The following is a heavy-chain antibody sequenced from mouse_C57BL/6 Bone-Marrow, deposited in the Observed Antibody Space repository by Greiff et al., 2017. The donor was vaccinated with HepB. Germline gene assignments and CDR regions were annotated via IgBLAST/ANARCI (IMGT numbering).Heavy chain of an antibody. Sequence: SGPELVKPGASVKISCKASGYSFTDYNMNWVKQSNGKSLEWIGVINPNYGTTSYNQKFKGKATLTVDQSSSTAYMQLNSLTSEDSAVYYCASSGSSYDYYAMDYWGQGTSVTVSS. CDR3: ASSGSSYDYYAMDY. V-gene: IGHV1-39*01. CDR2: INPNYGTT. CDR1: GYSFTDYN. D-gene: IGHD1-1*01. J-gene: IGHJ4*01.